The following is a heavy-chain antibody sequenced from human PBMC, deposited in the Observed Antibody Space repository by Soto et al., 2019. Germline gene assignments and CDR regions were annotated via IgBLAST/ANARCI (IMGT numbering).Heavy chain of an antibody. V-gene: IGHV3-21*01. D-gene: IGHD3-10*01. Sequence: EVQLVESGGGLVKPGGSLRLSCAASGFTFSSYNMNWVRQAPGKGLEWVSSISISSSYKYYADSVKGRFTISRDNAKNSLYLQMNSLRADDTAVYYCARRTRWFGELTTRYFDSWGQGTLVTVSS. CDR2: ISISSSYK. CDR1: GFTFSSYN. CDR3: ARRTRWFGELTTRYFDS. J-gene: IGHJ4*02.